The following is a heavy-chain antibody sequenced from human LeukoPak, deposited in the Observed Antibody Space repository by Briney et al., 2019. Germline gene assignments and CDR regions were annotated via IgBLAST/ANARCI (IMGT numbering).Heavy chain of an antibody. CDR1: GFTFSSYA. CDR2: ISGSGGST. Sequence: GGSLRLPCAASGFTFSSYAMSWVRQAPGKGLEWVSAISGSGGSTYYADSVKGRFTISRDNSKNTLYLQMNSLRAEDTAVYYCAKHRGYSSGWYMVDYWGQGTLVTVSS. CDR3: AKHRGYSSGWYMVDY. J-gene: IGHJ4*02. V-gene: IGHV3-23*01. D-gene: IGHD6-19*01.